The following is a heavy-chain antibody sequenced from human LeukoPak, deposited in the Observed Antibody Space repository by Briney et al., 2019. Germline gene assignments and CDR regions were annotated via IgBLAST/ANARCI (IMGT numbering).Heavy chain of an antibody. CDR3: ARGFLHSSISRPFVY. D-gene: IGHD2-2*01. V-gene: IGHV3-21*01. CDR1: GLSFGAYT. Sequence: GGSLRLSCAVYGLSFGAYTMNWIRQAPGKGLGWVSCIFSRSESILYAESVRGRLTISRDHASNPLYLQLDGLRAEDRAIYCCARGFLHSSISRPFVYWRQGPVVTVSS. CDR2: IFSRSESI. J-gene: IGHJ4*02.